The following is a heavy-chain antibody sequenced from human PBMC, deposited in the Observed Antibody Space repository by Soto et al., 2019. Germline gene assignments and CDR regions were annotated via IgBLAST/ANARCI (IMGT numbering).Heavy chain of an antibody. J-gene: IGHJ4*02. CDR1: FCSSP. CDR3: AKSSSGHGVVRFLEWLLPTDY. V-gene: IGHV3-23*01. Sequence: FCSSPRSPVHQDTRKGLDWGPAISGSGGSTYSADSVKGRFTITRDNSKNTLYLQMNSLGAEDTAAYYCAKSSSGHGVVRFLEWLLPTDYRGQGTPVTVSS. D-gene: IGHD3-3*01. CDR2: ISGSGGST.